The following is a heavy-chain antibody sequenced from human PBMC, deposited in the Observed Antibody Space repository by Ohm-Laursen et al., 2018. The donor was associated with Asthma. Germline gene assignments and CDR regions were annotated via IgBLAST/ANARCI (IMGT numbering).Heavy chain of an antibody. V-gene: IGHV3-30*04. CDR3: AKVYSGSQGGMDV. D-gene: IGHD1-26*01. J-gene: IGHJ6*02. CDR2: IWYDGSNK. CDR1: GFTFRSYA. Sequence: SLRLSCAASGFTFRSYAMHWVRQAPGKGLEWVAVIWYDGSNKYYADSVKGRFTISRDNSKNTLYLQMNSLRAEDTALYYCAKVYSGSQGGMDVWGQGTTVTVSS.